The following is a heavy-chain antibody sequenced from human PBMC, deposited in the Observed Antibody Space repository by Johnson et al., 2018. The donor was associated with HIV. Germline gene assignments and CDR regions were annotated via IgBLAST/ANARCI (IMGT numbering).Heavy chain of an antibody. CDR3: AKDRTAMVLFDI. D-gene: IGHD5-18*01. Sequence: VQLVESGGGLVQPGGSLRLSCAASAFTVSSNHMTWVRQAPGKGLEWVSVSHSGGSTNDADSVKGRFTNSRDNSKNTLYRQMNSLRAEETAVYYCAKDRTAMVLFDIWGQGTMVTVSS. CDR1: AFTVSSNH. CDR2: SHSGGST. V-gene: IGHV3-66*02. J-gene: IGHJ3*02.